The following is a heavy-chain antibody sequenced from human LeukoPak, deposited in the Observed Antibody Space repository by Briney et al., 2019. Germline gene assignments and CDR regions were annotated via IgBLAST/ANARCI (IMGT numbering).Heavy chain of an antibody. V-gene: IGHV1-2*02. CDR1: GYIFTGYY. D-gene: IGHD3-9*01. CDR2: INPNSGDT. J-gene: IGHJ4*02. Sequence: ASVKVSCKASGYIFTGYYMHWVRQAPGQGLEWMGWINPNSGDTNYAQKFQGRVTMTRDTSISTAYMELSRLRSDDTAVYYCARVRYRSAETCIDYWGQGTLVTVSS. CDR3: ARVRYRSAETCIDY.